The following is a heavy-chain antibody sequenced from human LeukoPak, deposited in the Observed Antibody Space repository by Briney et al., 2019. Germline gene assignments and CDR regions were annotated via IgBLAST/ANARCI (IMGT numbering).Heavy chain of an antibody. J-gene: IGHJ4*02. D-gene: IGHD6-19*01. CDR1: GFSLSTSGMR. V-gene: IGHV2-70*04. CDR3: ARMSPSSGWYAVDYDSFDC. CDR2: IDWDDDK. Sequence: SGPTLVNPTQTLTLTCTFSGFSLSTSGMRVSWIRQPPGKALEWLARIDWDDDKFYSTSLKTRLTISKDTSKNQVVLTMTNMDPVDTATYYCARMSPSSGWYAVDYDSFDCWGQGTLVTVSS.